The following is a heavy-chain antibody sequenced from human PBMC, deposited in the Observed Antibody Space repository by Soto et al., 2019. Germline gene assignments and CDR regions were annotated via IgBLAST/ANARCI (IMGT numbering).Heavy chain of an antibody. V-gene: IGHV3-7*01. CDR2: IKQDGSEK. D-gene: IGHD3-16*02. J-gene: IGHJ4*02. CDR3: ARVYYDYIWGSYPLVY. CDR1: GFTFSSHW. Sequence: GGSMILSCAASGFTFSSHWMSWVRQAPGKGLEWLASIKQDGSEKHYVDSVKGRFTISRDNAKNSLYLQMNSLRVEDTAVYYCARVYYDYIWGSYPLVYWGQGTLVTVSS.